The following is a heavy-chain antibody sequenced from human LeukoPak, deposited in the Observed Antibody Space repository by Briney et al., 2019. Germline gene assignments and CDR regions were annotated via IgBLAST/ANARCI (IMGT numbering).Heavy chain of an antibody. D-gene: IGHD6-6*01. Sequence: SETLSLTCTVSGGSISSYYWSWIRQPPGKGLEWNGYIHYSGATKYNPSLRSRVTISVDTSKNQFSLKLNSVAAADTAVYYCAGDRGGISSSFDIWGQGTMVTVSS. CDR2: IHYSGAT. CDR1: GGSISSYY. V-gene: IGHV4-59*01. CDR3: AGDRGGISSSFDI. J-gene: IGHJ3*02.